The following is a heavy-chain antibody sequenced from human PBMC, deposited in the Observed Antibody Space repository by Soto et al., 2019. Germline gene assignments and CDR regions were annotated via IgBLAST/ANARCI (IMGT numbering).Heavy chain of an antibody. CDR1: GGSVSSYA. D-gene: IGHD2-2*01. J-gene: IGHJ4*02. V-gene: IGHV1-69*13. Sequence: SGKVCCEASGGSVSSYAISWVRQAPGQGLEWMGGIIPIFGTANYAQKFQGRATITADESTSTAYMELSSLRSEDTAVYYCARGGCSSPSCYLDYWGQGTLVTVSS. CDR2: IIPIFGTA. CDR3: ARGGCSSPSCYLDY.